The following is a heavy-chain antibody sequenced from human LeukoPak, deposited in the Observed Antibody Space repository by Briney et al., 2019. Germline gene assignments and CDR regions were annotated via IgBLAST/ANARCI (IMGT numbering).Heavy chain of an antibody. D-gene: IGHD3-3*01. Sequence: ASVKVSCKASGYTFTGYYSHWVRQAPGQGLEWMGWINPNSGGTNSAQKFQGRVTMTRDTSISTAYMELSSLRSDDTAVYYCVRARITIVPAENDYWGQGALVTVSS. CDR3: VRARITIVPAENDY. J-gene: IGHJ4*02. CDR1: GYTFTGYY. CDR2: INPNSGGT. V-gene: IGHV1-2*02.